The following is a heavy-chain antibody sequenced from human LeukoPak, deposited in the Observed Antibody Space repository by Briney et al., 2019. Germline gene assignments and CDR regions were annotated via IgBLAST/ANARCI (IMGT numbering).Heavy chain of an antibody. V-gene: IGHV5-51*01. J-gene: IGHJ3*02. D-gene: IGHD4-17*01. Sequence: GESLKISCKGSGYSFTSYWIGWVRQMPGKGLEWMGIIYPGDSETRYSPSFQGQVTISADKSINNAYLQWSSLKASDTAMYYCARHQGTLLTTVIQGHAFDIWGQGTLVTVSS. CDR2: IYPGDSET. CDR1: GYSFTSYW. CDR3: ARHQGTLLTTVIQGHAFDI.